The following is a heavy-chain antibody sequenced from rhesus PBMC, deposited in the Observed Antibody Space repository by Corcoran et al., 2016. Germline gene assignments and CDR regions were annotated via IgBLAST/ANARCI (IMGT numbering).Heavy chain of an antibody. CDR1: GFSLSTSGMG. D-gene: IGHD6-19*01. CDR2: IYWDDDK. CDR3: ARRQSLAADPVGFDY. J-gene: IGHJ4*01. V-gene: IGHV2-1*01. Sequence: QVTLKESGPALVKPTQTLTLTCTFSGFSLSTSGMGVGWIRQPPGKTLEWLAHIYWDDDKRYSTTLKSRLTISKDTSKNPVVLTMTNMDPVDTATYYCARRQSLAADPVGFDYWGQGVLVTVSS.